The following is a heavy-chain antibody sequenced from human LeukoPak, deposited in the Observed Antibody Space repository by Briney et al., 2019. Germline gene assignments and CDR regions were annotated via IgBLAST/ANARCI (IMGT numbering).Heavy chain of an antibody. Sequence: SQTLSLTCTVSGDSISSGDYYWSWIRQPAGKGLEWIGRIYTSGSTNYNPSLKSRVTMSVDTSKNHFSLKLSSVTAADTAVYYCARDPDPYGSGGFDSWGQGTLVTVSS. CDR1: GDSISSGDYY. V-gene: IGHV4-61*02. CDR2: IYTSGST. D-gene: IGHD3-10*01. CDR3: ARDPDPYGSGGFDS. J-gene: IGHJ4*02.